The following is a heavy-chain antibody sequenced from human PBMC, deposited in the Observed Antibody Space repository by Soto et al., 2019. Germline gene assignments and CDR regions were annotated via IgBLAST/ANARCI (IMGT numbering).Heavy chain of an antibody. CDR2: IIPILGIA. Sequence: GASVKVSCKASGGTFSSYTISWVRQAPGQGLEWMGRIIPILGIANYAQKFQGRVTITADKSTSTAYMELSSLRSEDTAVYYCARERQEAGSGYYLGYYYMDVWGKGTTGTVSS. CDR1: GGTFSSYT. V-gene: IGHV1-69*04. D-gene: IGHD3-3*01. CDR3: ARERQEAGSGYYLGYYYMDV. J-gene: IGHJ6*03.